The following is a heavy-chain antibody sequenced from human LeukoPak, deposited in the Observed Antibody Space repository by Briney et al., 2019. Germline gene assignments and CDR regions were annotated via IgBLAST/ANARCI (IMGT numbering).Heavy chain of an antibody. D-gene: IGHD4/OR15-4a*01. CDR1: GFTFRSYG. J-gene: IGHJ3*02. CDR3: ARRGATDAFDI. CDR2: MSYDGTNE. V-gene: IGHV3-30*03. Sequence: GGSLRLSCAASGFTFRSYGIHWVRQAPGKGLEWVAVMSYDGTNEYYADSLKGRFTISRDNSKNTLYLQMNSLRAEDTAVYYCARRGATDAFDIWGQGTMVTVSS.